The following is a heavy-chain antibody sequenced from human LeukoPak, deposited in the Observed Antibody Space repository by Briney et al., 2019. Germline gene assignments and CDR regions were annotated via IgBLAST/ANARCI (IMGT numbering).Heavy chain of an antibody. J-gene: IGHJ4*02. V-gene: IGHV3-30*18. CDR2: ISYDGSNK. CDR1: GFTLSSYG. CDR3: AKGSSSWYGGSYFDY. D-gene: IGHD6-13*01. Sequence: GGSLRLSCAASGFTLSSYGMHWVRQAPGKGLEWVAVISYDGSNKYYADSVKGRFTISRDNSKNTLYLQMNSLRAEDTAVYYCAKGSSSWYGGSYFDYWGQGTLVTVSS.